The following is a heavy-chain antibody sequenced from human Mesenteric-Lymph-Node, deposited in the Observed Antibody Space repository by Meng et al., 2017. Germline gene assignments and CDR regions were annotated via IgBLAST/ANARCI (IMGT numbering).Heavy chain of an antibody. J-gene: IGHJ4*02. Sequence: GSLRLSCAVYGGSFSGYYWSWIRQPPGKGLEWSGEINHSGSTNYNPSLKSRVTISVDTSKNQFSLKLSSVTAADTAVCYCARLTDYVWGSYRYFDYWGQGTLGHRLL. CDR3: ARLTDYVWGSYRYFDY. CDR1: GGSFSGYY. CDR2: INHSGST. D-gene: IGHD3-16*02. V-gene: IGHV4-34*01.